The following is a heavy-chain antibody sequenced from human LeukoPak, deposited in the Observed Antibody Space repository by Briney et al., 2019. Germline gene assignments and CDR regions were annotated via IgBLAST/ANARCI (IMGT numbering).Heavy chain of an antibody. V-gene: IGHV3-11*01. CDR2: ITNSGYTM. J-gene: IGHJ4*02. D-gene: IGHD6-13*01. CDR1: GFTFDDHF. Sequence: GGSLRLSCAAAGFTFDDHFMGWVRQAPGKGLEWVSYITNSGYTMYYADSVRGRFTISKDNAKNSLYLHMSGLRAEDTAVYYCARSRARIAAAVYYFDYWGQGTPVTVSS. CDR3: ARSRARIAAAVYYFDY.